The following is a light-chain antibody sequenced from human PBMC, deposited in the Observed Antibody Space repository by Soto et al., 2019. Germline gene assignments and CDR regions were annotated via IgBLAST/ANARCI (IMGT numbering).Light chain of an antibody. CDR1: SSDVGGYNY. V-gene: IGLV2-14*03. J-gene: IGLJ1*01. CDR3: SSYTSSSLHV. CDR2: DVS. Sequence: SVLTQPASVSGSPGQSITISCTGTSSDVGGYNYVSWYQQHPGKAPKLMIYDVSNRPSGVSNRFSGSKSGNTASLTISGLQAEGEADYYCSSYTSSSLHVFGTGTKVTVL.